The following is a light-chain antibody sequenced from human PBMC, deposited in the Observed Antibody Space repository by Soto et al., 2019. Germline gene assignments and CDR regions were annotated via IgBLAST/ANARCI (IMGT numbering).Light chain of an antibody. V-gene: IGKV3-11*01. CDR2: DTS. J-gene: IGKJ4*01. CDR1: QSVSRY. Sequence: EIVLTQSPATLYLSPGERATLSCRASQSVSRYLAWYQQKPGQAPRLLIYDTSNRATGIPARFSGSGSGTDFTLTISSLEPEDFAVYYCQQRSSWPTFGGGTKVEIK. CDR3: QQRSSWPT.